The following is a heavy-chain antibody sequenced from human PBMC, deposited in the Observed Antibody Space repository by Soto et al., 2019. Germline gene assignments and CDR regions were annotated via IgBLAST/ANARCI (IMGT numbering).Heavy chain of an antibody. Sequence: GGSLRLSCGASGFTFSSYSMNWVRQAPGKGLEWVSYISSSSSTIYYADSVKGRFTISRDNAKNSLYLQMNSLRDEDTAVYYCARDITRTRGRIYGMDVWGQGTKVTVYS. J-gene: IGHJ6*02. CDR2: ISSSSSTI. V-gene: IGHV3-48*02. CDR1: GFTFSSYS. D-gene: IGHD1-7*01. CDR3: ARDITRTRGRIYGMDV.